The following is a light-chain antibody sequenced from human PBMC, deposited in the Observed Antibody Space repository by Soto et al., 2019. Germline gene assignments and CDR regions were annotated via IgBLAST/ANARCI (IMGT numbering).Light chain of an antibody. CDR1: NSDVGGYNY. CDR2: DIN. J-gene: IGLJ1*01. CDR3: VSYTTSASYV. V-gene: IGLV2-11*01. Sequence: QSVLTQPRSVSGSPGQSVTISCTGTNSDVGGYNYVSWYQQYPGKAPKLMIYDINNRPSGVSNRFSGSKSSNTASLTISGLQAEDEADYYCVSYTTSASYVFGTGTKVTVL.